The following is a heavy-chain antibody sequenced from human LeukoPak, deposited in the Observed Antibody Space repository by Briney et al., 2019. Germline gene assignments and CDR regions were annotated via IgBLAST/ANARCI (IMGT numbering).Heavy chain of an antibody. D-gene: IGHD3-22*01. J-gene: IGHJ4*02. Sequence: PGGSLRLSCVGSGITFSTYEMTWVRQAPGKGLEWVSYISSSGGTIYYADSVKGRFTISTDNAKNSLYLQMNSLRAEDTAVYYCAREGGVNYYDLDYFDYWGQGTLITVSS. V-gene: IGHV3-48*03. CDR3: AREGGVNYYDLDYFDY. CDR1: GITFSTYE. CDR2: ISSSGGTI.